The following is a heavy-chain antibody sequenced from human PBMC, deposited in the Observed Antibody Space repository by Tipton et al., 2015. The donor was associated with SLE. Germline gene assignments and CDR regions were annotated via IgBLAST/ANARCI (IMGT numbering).Heavy chain of an antibody. Sequence: QVQLVQSGAEVKKPGSSVKVSCKASGGTFSTYSISWVRQAPGQGLEWMGGIIPVFHRGKYAQKFQGRVTITTDESTSTVYMEVSSLRSEDTAVYYCGYNFNYYYMDVWGKGTTVTVSS. V-gene: IGHV1-69*01. CDR2: IIPVFHRG. J-gene: IGHJ6*03. D-gene: IGHD1-1*01. CDR3: GYNFNYYYMDV. CDR1: GGTFSTYS.